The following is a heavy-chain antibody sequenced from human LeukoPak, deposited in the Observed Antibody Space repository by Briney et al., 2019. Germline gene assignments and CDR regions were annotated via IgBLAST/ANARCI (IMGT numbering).Heavy chain of an antibody. D-gene: IGHD3-22*01. CDR1: GYTFTSYG. CDR3: ARDSYDSSGYYPYEYFQH. J-gene: IGHJ1*01. Sequence: ASVKVSCKASGYTFTSYGISWVRQAPGQGLEWRGWISAYNVNTNYAQKPQGRVTMTTDTSTSTAYMERRSLRSDDTAVYYCARDSYDSSGYYPYEYFQHWGQGTLVTVSS. CDR2: ISAYNVNT. V-gene: IGHV1-18*01.